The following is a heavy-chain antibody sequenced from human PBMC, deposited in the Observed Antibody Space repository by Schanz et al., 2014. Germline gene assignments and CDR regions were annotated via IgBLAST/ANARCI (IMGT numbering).Heavy chain of an antibody. Sequence: QVHLVQSESELKNPGASVKVSCKASGYTFTGYYMHWVRQAPGKGLEWMGGFDPEDVETIYAQKFQGRVTMTEDTSTDTAYMELSSLRSEDTAVYYCATDHIAAAGSQYFYYYGMGVWGQGTTVTVSS. J-gene: IGHJ6*02. V-gene: IGHV1-24*01. CDR1: GYTFTGYY. CDR3: ATDHIAAAGSQYFYYYGMGV. CDR2: FDPEDVET. D-gene: IGHD6-13*01.